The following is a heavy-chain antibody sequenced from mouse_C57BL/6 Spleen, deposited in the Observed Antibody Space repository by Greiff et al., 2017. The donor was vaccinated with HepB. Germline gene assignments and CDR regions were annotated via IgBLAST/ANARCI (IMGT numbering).Heavy chain of an antibody. V-gene: IGHV5-6*02. CDR3: ARHKVSYGSSYAFDY. CDR1: GFTFSSYG. Sequence: DVMLVESGGDLVKPGGSLKLSCAASGFTFSSYGMSWVRQTPDKRLEWVATISSGGSYTYYPDSVKGRFTISRDNAKNTLYLQMSSLKSEDTAMYYCARHKVSYGSSYAFDYWGQGTTLTVSS. CDR2: ISSGGSYT. D-gene: IGHD1-1*01. J-gene: IGHJ2*01.